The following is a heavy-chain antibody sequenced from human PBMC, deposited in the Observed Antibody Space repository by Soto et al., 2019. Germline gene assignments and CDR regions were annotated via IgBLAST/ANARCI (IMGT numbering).Heavy chain of an antibody. D-gene: IGHD2-2*01. V-gene: IGHV3-23*01. CDR1: GFTFSYYT. CDR3: ADPVPAPTHYAYYDMDV. CDR2: ISNSGDTI. J-gene: IGHJ6*02. Sequence: EVQLLESGGGLVQPGGSLRLSCVASGFTFSYYTMSWVRQAPGKGLEWVSGISNSGDTIYYADSVKGRFTISRDNFKNTLYLQMNSLRADDTAVYSCADPVPAPTHYAYYDMDVWGQGPTVTVSS.